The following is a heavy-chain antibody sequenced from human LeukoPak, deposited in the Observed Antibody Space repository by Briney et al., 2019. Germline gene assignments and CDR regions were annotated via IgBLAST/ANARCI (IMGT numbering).Heavy chain of an antibody. CDR1: GFTVSSNY. D-gene: IGHD4-23*01. CDR2: IYSGGST. Sequence: PGGSLRLSCAASGFTVSSNYMSWVRQAPGKGLEWVSVIYSGGSTYYADSVKGRFTISRDNSKNTLYLQMNSLRAEDTAVYYCARVVIGGNGGNSPPLYDYWGQGTLVTVSS. J-gene: IGHJ4*02. V-gene: IGHV3-66*01. CDR3: ARVVIGGNGGNSPPLYDY.